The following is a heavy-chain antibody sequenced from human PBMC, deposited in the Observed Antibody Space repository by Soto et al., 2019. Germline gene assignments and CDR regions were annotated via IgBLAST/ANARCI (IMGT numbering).Heavy chain of an antibody. CDR2: MNPDSGNT. CDR1: GYTFTSYD. D-gene: IGHD1-7*01. CDR3: AREGGTTPYYYYGMDV. Sequence: QVQLVQSGAEVKKPGASVKVSCKASGYTFTSYDINWVRQATGQGLEWMGWMNPDSGNTGYAQKFQGRVTITRNTPISTAYMELSSLRSEDTAVYYCAREGGTTPYYYYGMDVWGQGTTVTVSS. V-gene: IGHV1-8*01. J-gene: IGHJ6*02.